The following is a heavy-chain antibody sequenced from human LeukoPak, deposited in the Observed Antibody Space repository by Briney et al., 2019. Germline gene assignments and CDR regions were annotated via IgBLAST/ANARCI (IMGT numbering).Heavy chain of an antibody. CDR1: GFTFSGYA. CDR2: ISGSGASI. J-gene: IGHJ4*02. CDR3: AKESGDIVASPGGY. V-gene: IGHV3-23*01. D-gene: IGHD5-12*01. Sequence: PGGSLRLSCEASGFTFSGYAMTWVRQAPGKGLEWVSGISGSGASIKYADSVKGRFTISRDNSKNTVYLQLNSLRADDTAVYYCAKESGDIVASPGGYWGQGTLVTVSS.